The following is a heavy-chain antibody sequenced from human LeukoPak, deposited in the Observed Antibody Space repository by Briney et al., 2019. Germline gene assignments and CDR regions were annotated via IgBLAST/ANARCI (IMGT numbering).Heavy chain of an antibody. CDR2: INHSGST. V-gene: IGHV4-34*01. Sequence: GSLRLSCAASGFTFSSYGLSWVRQPPGKGLEWIGEINHSGSTNYNPSLKSRVTISVDTSKNQFSLKLSSVTAADTAVYYCARGGRGYLAAFDIWGQGTMVTVSS. J-gene: IGHJ3*02. CDR3: ARGGRGYLAAFDI. CDR1: GFTFSSYG. D-gene: IGHD2-21*01.